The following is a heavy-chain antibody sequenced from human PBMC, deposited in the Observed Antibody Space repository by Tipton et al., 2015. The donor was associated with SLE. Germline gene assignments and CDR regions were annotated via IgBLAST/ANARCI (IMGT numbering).Heavy chain of an antibody. CDR2: IHYSGQS. Sequence: TLSLTCTVSGLSISSRSYYWGWIRQPPGKELEWIGTIHYSGQSYYNPSLESRVTISVDTSQRQFSLLLSSVTAADTAVYYCAGTHYDFWSGYDAFDIWGQGTMVTVSS. V-gene: IGHV4-39*07. J-gene: IGHJ3*02. CDR1: GLSISSRSYY. D-gene: IGHD3-3*01. CDR3: AGTHYDFWSGYDAFDI.